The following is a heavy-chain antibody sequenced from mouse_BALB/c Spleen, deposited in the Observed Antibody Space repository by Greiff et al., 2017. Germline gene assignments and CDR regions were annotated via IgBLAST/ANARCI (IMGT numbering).Heavy chain of an antibody. V-gene: IGHV1-4*01. CDR3: ARGIYYGYDCYFDY. D-gene: IGHD2-2*01. CDR2: INPSSGYT. Sequence: QVQLQQSGAELARPGASVKMSCKASGYTFTSYTMHWVKQRPGQGLEWIGYINPSSGYTNYNQKFKDKATSTADKSSSTAYMQLSSLTSEDSAVYYCARGIYYGYDCYFDYWGQGTTLTVAS. J-gene: IGHJ2*01. CDR1: GYTFTSYT.